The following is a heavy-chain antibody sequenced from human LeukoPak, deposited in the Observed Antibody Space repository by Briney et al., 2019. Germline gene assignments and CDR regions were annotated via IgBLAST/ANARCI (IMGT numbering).Heavy chain of an antibody. V-gene: IGHV4-39*01. CDR3: ARQRGYCTNGVCYTWYFDY. CDR1: GGSISSSSYY. CDR2: IYYSGST. J-gene: IGHJ4*02. Sequence: SETLSLTCTVSGGSISSSSYYWSWIRQPPWKGLEWIGSIYYSGSTYYNPSLKSRVTISVDTSKNQFSLKLSSVTAADTAAYYCARQRGYCTNGVCYTWYFDYWGQGTLVTVSS. D-gene: IGHD2-8*01.